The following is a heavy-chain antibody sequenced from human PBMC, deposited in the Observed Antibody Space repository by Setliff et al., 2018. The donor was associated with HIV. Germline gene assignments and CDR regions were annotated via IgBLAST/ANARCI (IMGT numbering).Heavy chain of an antibody. CDR3: ASGKGVRGVIIRGGLDV. V-gene: IGHV1-8*01. Sequence: ASVKVSCKTSGHPFSNYDIIWVRRATGQGLEWMGWMNPNSGATGYAQKFKDRFIMTXDTSISTAYMELGSLTSEDTAVYYCASGKGVRGVIIRGGLDVWGKGTTVTVSS. J-gene: IGHJ6*04. CDR2: MNPNSGAT. D-gene: IGHD3-10*01. CDR1: GHPFSNYD.